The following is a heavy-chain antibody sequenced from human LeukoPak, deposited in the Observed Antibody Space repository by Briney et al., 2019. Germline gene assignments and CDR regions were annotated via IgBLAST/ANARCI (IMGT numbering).Heavy chain of an antibody. D-gene: IGHD4-17*01. CDR1: GFTFSNSW. J-gene: IGHJ6*03. CDR2: IKQDGSEV. V-gene: IGHV3-7*01. Sequence: GGSLRLSCAASGFTFSNSWMSWVRQAPGKGLEWVANIKQDGSEVYYVVSVKGRFTISRDNAESSMYLQMSSLRAEDTAVYYCAGCSSVTTYYYHYYMDVWGKGTTVTVSS. CDR3: AGCSSVTTYYYHYYMDV.